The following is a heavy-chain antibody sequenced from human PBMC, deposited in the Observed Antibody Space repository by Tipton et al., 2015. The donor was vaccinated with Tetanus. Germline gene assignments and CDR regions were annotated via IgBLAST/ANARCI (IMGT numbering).Heavy chain of an antibody. Sequence: QLVQSGDEVKKPGASVKVSCKASGYTFTRYGIAWVRQAPGQGLVWVGWISPYNGNTNYGQKFQGRVTMTTETSTSTAYMELRSLRSDDTAVYFCARDYSIPYYFDNWGQGTRVIVSS. CDR1: GYTFTRYG. D-gene: IGHD4-11*01. J-gene: IGHJ4*02. V-gene: IGHV1-18*01. CDR3: ARDYSIPYYFDN. CDR2: ISPYNGNT.